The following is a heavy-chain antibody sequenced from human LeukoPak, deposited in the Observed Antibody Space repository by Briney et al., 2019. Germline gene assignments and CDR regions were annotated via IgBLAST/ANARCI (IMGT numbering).Heavy chain of an antibody. J-gene: IGHJ6*03. CDR3: GLCSSTSCYANYYYYYMDV. CDR1: GGSISSSSYY. Sequence: SETLSLTCTVSGGSISSSSYYWGWIRQPPGKGLEWIGSIYYSGSTHYNPSLKSRVTISVDTSKNQFSLKLSSVTAADTAVYYCGLCSSTSCYANYYYYYMDVWGKGTTVTVSS. CDR2: IYYSGST. V-gene: IGHV4-39*01. D-gene: IGHD2-2*01.